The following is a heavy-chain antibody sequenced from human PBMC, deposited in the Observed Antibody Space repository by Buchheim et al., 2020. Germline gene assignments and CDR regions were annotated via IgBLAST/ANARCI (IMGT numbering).Heavy chain of an antibody. D-gene: IGHD3-3*01. Sequence: EVQLLESGGGLVQPGGSLRLSCAASVFTFSSYAMSWVRQAPGKGLEWVSAISGSGGSTYYAYSVKGRFTLSRDNFKNTLYLQMNSLRAEDTAVYYCARNSITIFGVANLDYWGQGTL. CDR2: ISGSGGST. CDR3: ARNSITIFGVANLDY. J-gene: IGHJ4*02. CDR1: VFTFSSYA. V-gene: IGHV3-23*01.